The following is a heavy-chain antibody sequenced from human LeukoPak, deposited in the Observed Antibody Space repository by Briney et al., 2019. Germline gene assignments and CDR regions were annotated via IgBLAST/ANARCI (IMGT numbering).Heavy chain of an antibody. J-gene: IGHJ4*02. V-gene: IGHV3-7*01. CDR3: VKPLLFIRGLGDN. D-gene: IGHD3-10*01. CDR2: IKQDESEI. Sequence: TGGSLRLSCAASGFSSSDYWMSWVRQTPGKGLEWLANIKQDESEIFYVDSVKGRFAISRDNAKNSLYLQMGSLRAEDTGVYYCVKPLLFIRGLGDNWGQGTLVTVSS. CDR1: GFSSSDYW.